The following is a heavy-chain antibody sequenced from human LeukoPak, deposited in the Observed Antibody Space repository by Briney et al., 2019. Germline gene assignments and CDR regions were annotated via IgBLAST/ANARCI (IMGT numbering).Heavy chain of an antibody. D-gene: IGHD6-19*01. V-gene: IGHV4-4*02. CDR2: IYHSGST. CDR1: GGSISSSNW. CDR3: ARLPGTVAGTRWYFDL. J-gene: IGHJ2*01. Sequence: PSETLSLTCAVSGGSISSSNWWSWVRQPPGKGLEWIGEIYHSGSTNYNPSLKSRVTISVDKSKNQFSLKLRSVTAADTAVYYCARLPGTVAGTRWYFDLWGRGTLVTVSS.